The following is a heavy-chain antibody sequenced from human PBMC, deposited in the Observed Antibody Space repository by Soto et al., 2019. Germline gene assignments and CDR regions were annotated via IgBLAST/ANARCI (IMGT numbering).Heavy chain of an antibody. Sequence: QVQLQQWGAGLLKPSETLSLTCAVYGGSFSGYYWSWIRQPPGKGLEWIGEINHIESTNYNPSLKSRVTISVDTSKNQFSLKLSSVTAAATAVYYCARGYAINWHTPHYWGQGTLVTVSS. J-gene: IGHJ4*02. D-gene: IGHD2-15*01. CDR1: GGSFSGYY. CDR3: ARGYAINWHTPHY. CDR2: INHIEST. V-gene: IGHV4-34*01.